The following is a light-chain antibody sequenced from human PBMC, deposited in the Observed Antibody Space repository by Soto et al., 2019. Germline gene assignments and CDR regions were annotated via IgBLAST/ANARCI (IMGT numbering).Light chain of an antibody. V-gene: IGKV1-5*03. CDR3: QQYNSYWT. J-gene: IGKJ1*01. Sequence: DIQMTQSPSTLSASVGDRVTITCRASLSISSWLAWYQQKPGKAPKLLIYKAASLGSGVPTRFSGSGFGTEFTLTISSLQPDDFATYYCQQYNSYWTFGQGTKVEIK. CDR2: KAA. CDR1: LSISSW.